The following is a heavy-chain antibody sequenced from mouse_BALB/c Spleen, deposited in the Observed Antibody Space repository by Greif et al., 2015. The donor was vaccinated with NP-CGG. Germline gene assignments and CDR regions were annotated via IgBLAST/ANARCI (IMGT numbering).Heavy chain of an antibody. Sequence: QVQPQQSGPELVKPGASVRISCKASGYTFTSYYIHWVKQRPGQGLEWIGWIYPGNVNTKYNEKFKGKATLTADKSSSTAYMQLSSLTSEDSAVYFCARDGGNPYAMDYWGQGTSVTVSS. J-gene: IGHJ4*01. CDR1: GYTFTSYY. V-gene: IGHV1S56*01. CDR2: IYPGNVNT. CDR3: ARDGGNPYAMDY. D-gene: IGHD1-1*02.